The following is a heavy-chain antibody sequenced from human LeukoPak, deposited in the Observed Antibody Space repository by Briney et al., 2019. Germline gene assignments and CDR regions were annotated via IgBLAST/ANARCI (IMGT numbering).Heavy chain of an antibody. D-gene: IGHD2-2*01. J-gene: IGHJ4*02. CDR3: TTESYCSSTSCPGTFDF. CDR1: GFTFSHVW. CDR2: IKTKIDGGTT. V-gene: IGHV3-15*01. Sequence: GGSLRLSCAASGFTFSHVWMSWVRQAPGKGREWVGRIKTKIDGGTTDYAAPVKGRFTISRDDSKNTLYLQINSLKTEATAVYYCTTESYCSSTSCPGTFDFWGQGTLVTVSS.